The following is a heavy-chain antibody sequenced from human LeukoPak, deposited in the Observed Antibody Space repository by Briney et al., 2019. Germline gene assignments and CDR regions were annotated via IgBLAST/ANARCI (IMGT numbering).Heavy chain of an antibody. D-gene: IGHD2-21*02. CDR1: GFTFSSFA. J-gene: IGHJ4*02. CDR3: ARDRSAYCGGDCYGSFDY. V-gene: IGHV3-30-3*01. CDR2: IVYDGSNK. Sequence: PGGFLRLSCAASGFTFSSFAMHWVRQAPGKGLEWVAVIVYDGSNKYYADSVKGRFTISRDNSKNTLYLQMNSLRAEDTAVYYCARDRSAYCGGDCYGSFDYWGQGTLVTVSS.